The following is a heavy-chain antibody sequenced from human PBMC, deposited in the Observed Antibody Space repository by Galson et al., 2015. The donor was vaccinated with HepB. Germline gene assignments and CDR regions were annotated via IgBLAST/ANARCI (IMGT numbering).Heavy chain of an antibody. CDR3: AREGYGSGWYGSALGNWFDS. Sequence: SLRLSCAASGFTFSAYAIHWVRQAPGKGLDWVALISNDGSKKNYAASVKGRFTISRANSKNTVYLQMNSLRAEDTAIYFCAREGYGSGWYGSALGNWFDSWGQGTLVTVSS. CDR1: GFTFSAYA. J-gene: IGHJ5*01. CDR2: ISNDGSKK. D-gene: IGHD6-19*01. V-gene: IGHV3-30*04.